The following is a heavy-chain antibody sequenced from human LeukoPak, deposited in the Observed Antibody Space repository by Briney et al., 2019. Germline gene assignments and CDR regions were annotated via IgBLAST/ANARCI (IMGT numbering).Heavy chain of an antibody. Sequence: ASVKVSCKASGYTFTSYAMNWVRQAPGQGLEWMGWINTNTGNPTYAQGFTGRFVFSLDSSVSTAYLQINNLMPEDTAKYYCAREILRFDIWGQGTMVTVST. J-gene: IGHJ3*02. CDR1: GYTFTSYA. V-gene: IGHV7-4-1*02. CDR3: AREILRFDI. CDR2: INTNTGNP.